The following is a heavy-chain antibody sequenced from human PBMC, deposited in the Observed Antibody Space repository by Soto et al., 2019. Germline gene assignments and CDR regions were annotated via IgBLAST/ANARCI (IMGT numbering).Heavy chain of an antibody. CDR3: AKDLGARLWGRGGGQGFDY. D-gene: IGHD3-10*01. V-gene: IGHV3-23*04. CDR1: GFTFSSYA. CDR2: ISGSGGST. Sequence: EVQLVESGGGLVQPGGSLRLSCAASGFTFSSYAMSWVRQAPGKGLEWVSAISGSGGSTYYADAVKGRFTISRDNSKNTLYLQMNSLSADDTAVYYCAKDLGARLWGRGGGQGFDYWGQGTQVTVSS. J-gene: IGHJ4*02.